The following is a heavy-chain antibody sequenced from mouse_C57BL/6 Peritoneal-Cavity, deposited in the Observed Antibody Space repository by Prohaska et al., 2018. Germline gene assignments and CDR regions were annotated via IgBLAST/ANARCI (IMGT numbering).Heavy chain of an antibody. CDR2: LFPGSGST. J-gene: IGHJ2*01. CDR3: ARGQFITTVVAFDY. Sequence: VMHRPLQPLQRIGWLFPGSGSTYYNEKFKVKATLTVDKSSSTAYMLLSSLTSEDSAVYFCARGQFITTVVAFDYWGQGTTLTVSS. D-gene: IGHD1-1*01. V-gene: IGHV1-75*01.